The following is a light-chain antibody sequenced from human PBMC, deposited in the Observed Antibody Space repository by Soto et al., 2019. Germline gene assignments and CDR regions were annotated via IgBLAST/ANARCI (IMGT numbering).Light chain of an antibody. CDR1: QGISNY. CDR2: AAS. CDR3: QKYNTVPWT. Sequence: DIQMTQSPSSLSASIGDRVTITCRASQGISNYLVWYQQKPGKVPTLLIYAASTLQSGVPSRFSGSGSWTDFTLTINSLQPEDAATYYCQKYNTVPWTFGQGTKVEIK. J-gene: IGKJ1*01. V-gene: IGKV1-27*01.